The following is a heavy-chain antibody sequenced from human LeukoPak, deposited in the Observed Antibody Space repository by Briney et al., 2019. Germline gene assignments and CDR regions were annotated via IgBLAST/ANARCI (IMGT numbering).Heavy chain of an antibody. CDR2: INPSGGST. CDR1: GYTFTRYY. V-gene: IGHV1-46*01. D-gene: IGHD3-22*01. J-gene: IGHJ4*02. Sequence: GASVKVSCKASGYTFTRYYMHWVRRALGQGLEWMGIINPSGGSTSYAQKFQGRVTMTRDTSTSTVYMELSSLRSEDTAVYYCARDGERRVDSSGYYPDSWGQGTLVTVSS. CDR3: ARDGERRVDSSGYYPDS.